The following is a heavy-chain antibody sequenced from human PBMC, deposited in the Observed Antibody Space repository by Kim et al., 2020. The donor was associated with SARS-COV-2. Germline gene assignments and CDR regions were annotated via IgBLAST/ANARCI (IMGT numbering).Heavy chain of an antibody. Sequence: GGSLRLSCAASGFTFSSYAMSWVRQAPGKGLEWVSAISGSGGSTYYADSVKGRFTISRDNSKNTLYLQMNSLRAEDTAVYYCAKGGEGATVTTPGSGVFDYWGQGTLVTVSS. V-gene: IGHV3-23*01. D-gene: IGHD4-17*01. J-gene: IGHJ4*02. CDR1: GFTFSSYA. CDR3: AKGGEGATVTTPGSGVFDY. CDR2: ISGSGGST.